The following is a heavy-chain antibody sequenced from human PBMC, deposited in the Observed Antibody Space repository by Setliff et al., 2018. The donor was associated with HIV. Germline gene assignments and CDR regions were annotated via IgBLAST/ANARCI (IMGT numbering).Heavy chain of an antibody. D-gene: IGHD7-27*01. CDR3: ARVSPLTHYYYMDM. Sequence: SETLSLTCAVSGYAINNNFFWGWVRQPPGKGLEWIGSIYHSGSTNYNPSLKSRVSMSVDTSKNQFYLHLSSVTAADTAVYYCARVSPLTHYYYMDMWGKGTTVTVS. J-gene: IGHJ6*03. V-gene: IGHV4-38-2*01. CDR1: GYAINNNFF. CDR2: IYHSGST.